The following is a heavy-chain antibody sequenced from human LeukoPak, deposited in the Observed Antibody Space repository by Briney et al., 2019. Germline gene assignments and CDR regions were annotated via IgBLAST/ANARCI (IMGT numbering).Heavy chain of an antibody. V-gene: IGHV4-59*12. CDR3: ARKRGGYFDY. D-gene: IGHD3-16*01. J-gene: IGHJ4*02. CDR1: GGSINSYF. CDR2: LYYSGST. Sequence: SETLSLTCTVSGGSINSYFWSWIRQPPGKGLEWIGYLYYSGSTNYNPSLKSRVTISVDTSKNQFSLKLSSVTAADTAVYYCARKRGGYFDYWGQGTLVTVSS.